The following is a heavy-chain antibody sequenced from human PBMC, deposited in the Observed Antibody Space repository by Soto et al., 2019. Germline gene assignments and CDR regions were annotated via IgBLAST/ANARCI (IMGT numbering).Heavy chain of an antibody. J-gene: IGHJ4*02. CDR2: ISGGSSVT. Sequence: GGSLRLSCTASGFTFSDYAMAWVRQAPGKGLEWVSTISGGSSVTYYGDSVKGRFTISRDNARKTLFLQLNRLSAEDTATYYCAKVLSKNYYYPFDFWGQGTQVTVSS. CDR3: AKVLSKNYYYPFDF. V-gene: IGHV3-23*01. CDR1: GFTFSDYA. D-gene: IGHD3-10*01.